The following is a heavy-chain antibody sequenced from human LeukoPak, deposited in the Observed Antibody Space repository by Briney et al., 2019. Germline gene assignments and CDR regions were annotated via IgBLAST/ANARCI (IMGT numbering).Heavy chain of an antibody. CDR2: IIPILGIA. CDR3: TNDYYYDSSGYYFPFDY. J-gene: IGHJ4*02. Sequence: SVKVSCKASGCTFSSYTISWVRQAPGQGLEWMGRIIPILGIANYAQKFQGRVTITADKSTSTAYMELSSLRSEDTAVYYCTNDYYYDSSGYYFPFDYWGQGTLVTVSS. D-gene: IGHD3-22*01. V-gene: IGHV1-69*02. CDR1: GCTFSSYT.